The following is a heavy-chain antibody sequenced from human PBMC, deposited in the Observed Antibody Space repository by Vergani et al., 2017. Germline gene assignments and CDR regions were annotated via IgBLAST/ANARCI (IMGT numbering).Heavy chain of an antibody. CDR3: TRSECSGTTCYGHYFDL. Sequence: DVHLAESGGGFFQPGGSLRVSCSASGFRVTTYYMSWVRQAPGKGLEWVSVIKSDGRTSYAESVRGRFTISRDTSRNAVYLQMNILRVEDTGVYYCTRSECSGTTCYGHYFDLWGHGILVTVSS. V-gene: IGHV3-66*02. CDR1: GFRVTTYY. CDR2: IKSDGRT. J-gene: IGHJ4*01. D-gene: IGHD2-15*01.